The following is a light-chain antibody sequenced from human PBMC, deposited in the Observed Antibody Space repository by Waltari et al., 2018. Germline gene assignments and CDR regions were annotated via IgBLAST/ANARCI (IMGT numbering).Light chain of an antibody. CDR1: QSVSNN. Sequence: EIVMTQSPATLSVSPGEGASLSCRASQSVSNNLAWYQQKPGQAPRLLVYGASTRATGIPARCSGSGSGTEFTLTISSLQSEDFALYYCQQYDTWPPLTFGGGTKVEIK. J-gene: IGKJ4*01. V-gene: IGKV3-15*01. CDR3: QQYDTWPPLT. CDR2: GAS.